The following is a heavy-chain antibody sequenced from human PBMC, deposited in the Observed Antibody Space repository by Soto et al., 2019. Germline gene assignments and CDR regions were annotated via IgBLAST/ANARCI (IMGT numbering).Heavy chain of an antibody. CDR1: NGSFSAYY. CDR2: INHGGTS. CDR3: RKWFEDLLRDS. D-gene: IGHD3-10*01. J-gene: IGHJ4*02. Sequence: SETLSLTGAVYNGSFSAYYWSWVRQPPGKGLEWIGEINHGGTSNFNPSLKSRVTISVDPSAKQVSLTLRSVTAADAAVYYCRKWFEDLLRDSWGRGTLVTVSS. V-gene: IGHV4-34*01.